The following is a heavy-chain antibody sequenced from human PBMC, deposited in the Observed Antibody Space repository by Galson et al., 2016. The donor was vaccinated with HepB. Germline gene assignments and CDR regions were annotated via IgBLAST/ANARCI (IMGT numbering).Heavy chain of an antibody. Sequence: SVKVSCKASGYSFSSYGISWVRQAPGQGLEWMGWISGYDGETNYGEKFHGRFTMTTDPSTTTAYMELRDLRSDDTAVYYCAKDYLLSGADCFDPGGQGTLVIVAS. CDR3: AKDYLLSGADCFDP. D-gene: IGHD2-21*01. CDR1: GYSFSSYG. V-gene: IGHV1-18*01. CDR2: ISGYDGET. J-gene: IGHJ5*02.